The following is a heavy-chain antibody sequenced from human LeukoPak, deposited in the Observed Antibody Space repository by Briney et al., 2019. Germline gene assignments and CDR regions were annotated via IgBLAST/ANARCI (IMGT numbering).Heavy chain of an antibody. Sequence: ASVTVSCKTSGYSFTGYFFHWIRQAPGQGLEWMGWISANSGDTNYAQNFQDRVTMTRDRSISTVYMELSRLRTDDTAVYYCARDFSWGVDSWGQGTLVTVSS. CDR3: ARDFSWGVDS. D-gene: IGHD3-10*01. CDR1: GYSFTGYF. V-gene: IGHV1-2*02. CDR2: ISANSGDT. J-gene: IGHJ4*02.